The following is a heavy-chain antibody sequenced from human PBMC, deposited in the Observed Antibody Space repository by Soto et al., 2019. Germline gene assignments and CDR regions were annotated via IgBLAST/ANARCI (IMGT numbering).Heavy chain of an antibody. Sequence: SSLKRACKASGDAFSSYAISCVRQTQGQGLEWMGGIIPISGTANYAQEFQGRVTITADESTSTAYMELSSLRSEDTAVYYCAETRRGRDPDYYYYYGMDVWGQGTTVTVSS. D-gene: IGHD2-15*01. CDR1: GDAFSSYA. J-gene: IGHJ6*02. V-gene: IGHV1-69*13. CDR2: IIPISGTA. CDR3: AETRRGRDPDYYYYYGMDV.